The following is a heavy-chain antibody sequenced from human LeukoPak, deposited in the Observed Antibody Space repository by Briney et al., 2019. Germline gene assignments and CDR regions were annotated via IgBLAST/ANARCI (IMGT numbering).Heavy chain of an antibody. J-gene: IGHJ3*02. D-gene: IGHD1-26*01. CDR2: VKQDGREK. V-gene: IGHV3-7*01. CDR1: GFTFSSYW. Sequence: GGSLRLSCAASGFTFSSYWMTWVRQAPGKGLEWVANVKQDGREKYFVDSVRGRFTISRDNAQNSLYLQMNSLRAEDTAVYYCARDVEEHRRSYADAFDIWGQGTMVTVSS. CDR3: ARDVEEHRRSYADAFDI.